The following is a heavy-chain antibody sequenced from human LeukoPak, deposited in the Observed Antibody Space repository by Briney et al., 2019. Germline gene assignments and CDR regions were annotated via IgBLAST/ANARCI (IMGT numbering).Heavy chain of an antibody. CDR3: ARGRSGSYPSPFDY. V-gene: IGHV4-59*13. D-gene: IGHD1-26*01. J-gene: IGHJ4*02. CDR1: GGSISHYY. Sequence: SETLSLTCTVSGGSISHYYWSCIRQPPGKGLEWIGYIYYSGSTNYNPSLESRVTISVDTSKNRFSLRLDSVTAADTAVYYCARGRSGSYPSPFDYWGQGTLVTVSS. CDR2: IYYSGST.